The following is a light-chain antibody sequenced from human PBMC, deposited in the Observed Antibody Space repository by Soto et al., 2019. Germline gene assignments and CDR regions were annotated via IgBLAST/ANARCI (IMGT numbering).Light chain of an antibody. V-gene: IGLV2-23*02. J-gene: IGLJ1*01. CDR2: EVS. CDR1: SSDVGSNDL. CDR3: CSYVGRSDSYV. Sequence: SVLSQPASVSGSPGQSITISCTGTSSDVGSNDLVSWYQQHPGKAPKLMIYEVSKRPSGISNRFSGSKSGNTASLTISGLQAEDEGDYYCCSYVGRSDSYVFGAGTKVTVL.